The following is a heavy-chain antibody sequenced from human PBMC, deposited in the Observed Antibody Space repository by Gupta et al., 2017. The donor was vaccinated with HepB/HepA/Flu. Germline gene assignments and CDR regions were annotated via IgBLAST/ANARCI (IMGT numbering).Heavy chain of an antibody. D-gene: IGHD6-6*01. J-gene: IGHJ5*02. V-gene: IGHV1-69*04. CDR2: IIPILGIA. CDR3: AKIIAARHPYSP. Sequence: QVQLVQSGAEVKKPGSSVKVSCKASGGTFSSYAISWVRQAPGQGLEWMGRIIPILGIANYAQKFQGRVTITADKSTSTAYMELSSLRSEDTAVYYCAKIIAARHPYSPWGQGTLVTVSS. CDR1: GGTFSSYA.